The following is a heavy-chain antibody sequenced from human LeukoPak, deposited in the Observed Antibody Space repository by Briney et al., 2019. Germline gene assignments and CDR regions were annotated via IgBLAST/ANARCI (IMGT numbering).Heavy chain of an antibody. CDR1: GFTFDDYA. V-gene: IGHV3-9*01. CDR2: ISWNSGSI. D-gene: IGHD2-2*01. CDR3: AAAAASYDFGLDP. J-gene: IGHJ5*02. Sequence: GGSLRLSCAASGFTFDDYAMHWVRQAPGKGLEWVSGISWNSGSIGYADSVKGRFTISRDNAKNSLYLQMNSLRAEDTALYYCAAAAASYDFGLDPWGQGTLVTLSS.